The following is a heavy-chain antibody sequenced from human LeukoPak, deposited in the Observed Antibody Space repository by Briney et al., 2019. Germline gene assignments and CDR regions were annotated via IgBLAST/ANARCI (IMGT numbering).Heavy chain of an antibody. CDR3: ARGGGSTSPDYYYYYMDV. V-gene: IGHV1-2*02. Sequence: ASVKVSCKASGYTFTGYYMHWVRQAPGQGFEWMGWINPNSGGTNYAQKFQGRVTMTRDTSISTAYMELSRLRSDDTAVYYCARGGGSTSPDYYYYYMDVWGKGTTVTVSS. CDR1: GYTFTGYY. CDR2: INPNSGGT. J-gene: IGHJ6*03. D-gene: IGHD2-2*01.